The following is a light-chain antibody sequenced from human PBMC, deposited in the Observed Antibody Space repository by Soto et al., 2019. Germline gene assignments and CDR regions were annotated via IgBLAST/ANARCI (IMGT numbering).Light chain of an antibody. CDR3: QQYNNWPRT. CDR2: GAS. V-gene: IGKV3-15*01. Sequence: EIVMTQSPATLSVSPGERATVSCRASQSVSSNLAWYQQKPGQAPRLLIYGASTRATGIPARFSGSGSGTEFTLTIGSLQSEDFAVYSGQQYNNWPRTFGQGTKLEIK. CDR1: QSVSSN. J-gene: IGKJ2*01.